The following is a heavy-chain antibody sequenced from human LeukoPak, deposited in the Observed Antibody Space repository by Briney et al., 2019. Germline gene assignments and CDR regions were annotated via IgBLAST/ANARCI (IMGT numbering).Heavy chain of an antibody. V-gene: IGHV3-23*01. CDR1: GFTFSSYA. J-gene: IGHJ4*02. D-gene: IGHD3-3*01. CDR2: ISGSGGST. CDR3: AKDSLHYDFWSGYYNYFDY. Sequence: GSLRLSCAASGFTFSSYAMSWVRQAPGKGLEWVSAISGSGGSTYYADSVKGRFTISRDNSKNTLYLQMNSLRAEDTAVYYCAKDSLHYDFWSGYYNYFDYWGQGTLVTVSS.